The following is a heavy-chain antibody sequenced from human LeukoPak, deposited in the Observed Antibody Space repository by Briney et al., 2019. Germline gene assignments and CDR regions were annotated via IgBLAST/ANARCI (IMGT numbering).Heavy chain of an antibody. Sequence: SETLSLTCTVSGGSISSSSYYWGWIRQPPGKGLEWIGSIYYSGSTYYNPSLKSRVTISVDTSKNHVSLKLSSVTAADTAVYDCARVRAVSGTNGWFDPWGQGTLVTVS. CDR3: ARVRAVSGTNGWFDP. CDR2: IYYSGST. D-gene: IGHD6-19*01. CDR1: GGSISSSSYY. J-gene: IGHJ5*02. V-gene: IGHV4-39*07.